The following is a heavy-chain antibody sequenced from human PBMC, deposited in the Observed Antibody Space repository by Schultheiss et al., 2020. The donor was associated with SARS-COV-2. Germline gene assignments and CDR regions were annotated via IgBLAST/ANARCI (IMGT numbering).Heavy chain of an antibody. Sequence: SGPTLVKPTETHTLTCTVSGLSLSTSGVGVGWIRQPPGKALEWLALIYWDDDKRYSTSLKTRLTISKDTSKNQVVLTMTNMDPVDTATYYCARSSGITVSFDYWGQGTLVTVSS. CDR3: ARSSGITVSFDY. CDR2: IYWDDDK. CDR1: GLSLSTSGVG. V-gene: IGHV2-5*02. D-gene: IGHD1-20*01. J-gene: IGHJ4*02.